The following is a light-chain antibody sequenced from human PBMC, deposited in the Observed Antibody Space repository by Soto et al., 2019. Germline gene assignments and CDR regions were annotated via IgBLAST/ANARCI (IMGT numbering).Light chain of an antibody. V-gene: IGLV2-14*01. J-gene: IGLJ2*01. CDR1: SSDVGGYNY. CDR3: SSYTTSSTPVI. CDR2: DVS. Sequence: QSALTQPASVSGSPGQSITISCTGTSSDVGGYNYVSWYQLHPGNAPKLLTYDVSNRPSGVSNRFSGSKSSNTASLTISGLQAEDEADYFCSSYTTSSTPVIFGGGTKLTVL.